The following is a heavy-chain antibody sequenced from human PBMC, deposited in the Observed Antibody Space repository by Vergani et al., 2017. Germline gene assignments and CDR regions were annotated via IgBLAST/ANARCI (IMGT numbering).Heavy chain of an antibody. CDR1: GGSISSGGYY. CDR3: ARVGALYFGTHYYYYGMDV. Sequence: QVQLQESGPGLVKPSQTLSLTCTVSGGSISSGGYYWSWIRQHPGKGLEWIGYIYYSGSTYYNPSLKSRVTISVATSKNQVSLKLGSVTAADTAVYYCARVGALYFGTHYYYYGMDVWGQGTTVTVSS. D-gene: IGHD3-9*01. V-gene: IGHV4-31*03. CDR2: IYYSGST. J-gene: IGHJ6*02.